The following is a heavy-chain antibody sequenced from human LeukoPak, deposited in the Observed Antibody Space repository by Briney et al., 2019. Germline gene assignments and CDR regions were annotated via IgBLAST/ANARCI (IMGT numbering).Heavy chain of an antibody. CDR2: ISWNSGNI. V-gene: IGHV3-9*01. J-gene: IGHJ6*03. CDR3: AKDAYGGATFFYYMDV. CDR1: GFHFDDYA. D-gene: IGHD2/OR15-2a*01. Sequence: TGGSLRLSCAGSGFHFDDYAMHWVRQTPGKGLEWVSGISWNSGNIAYADFVGGRFTISRDNAKNSLSLQMNSLSDEDTAVYYCAKDAYGGATFFYYMDVWGKGTTATVSS.